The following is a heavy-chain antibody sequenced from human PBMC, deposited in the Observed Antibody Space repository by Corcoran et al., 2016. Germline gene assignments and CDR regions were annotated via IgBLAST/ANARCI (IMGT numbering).Heavy chain of an antibody. Sequence: EVQLVESGGVVGQPGGSLRLSCAASGFTFDDYAMHWVRQAPGKGLEWVSLISWDGGSTYYADSVKGRFTISRDNSKNSLYLKMNSLRAEDIALDYFAQAREVDYYYGMDVWGQGTTVTCSS. V-gene: IGHV3-43D*03. CDR2: ISWDGGST. J-gene: IGHJ6*02. CDR3: AQAREVDYYYGMDV. CDR1: GFTFDDYA.